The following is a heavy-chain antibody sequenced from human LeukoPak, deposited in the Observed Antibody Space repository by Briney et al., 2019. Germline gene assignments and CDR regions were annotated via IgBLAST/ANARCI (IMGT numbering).Heavy chain of an antibody. CDR2: ISSSSSYI. CDR3: ARDDLKGSILDYGDYEGFDY. Sequence: GGSLRLSCAASGFTFSSYSMNWVRQAPGMGLEWVSSISSSSSYIYYADSVKGRFTISRDNAKNSLYLQMNSLRAEDTAVYYCARDDLKGSILDYGDYEGFDYWGQGTLVTVSS. CDR1: GFTFSSYS. J-gene: IGHJ4*02. V-gene: IGHV3-21*01. D-gene: IGHD4-17*01.